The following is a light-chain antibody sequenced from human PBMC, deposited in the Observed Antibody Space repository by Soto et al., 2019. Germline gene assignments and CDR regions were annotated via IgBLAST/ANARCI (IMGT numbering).Light chain of an antibody. CDR1: SSNIGAGYD. V-gene: IGLV1-40*01. Sequence: QPVLTQPPSVSGAPGQRVTISCTGSSSNIGAGYDVHWYQQLPGTAPKVLIYGNTKRPSGVPDRFSGSKSGTSASLAITGLQAEDEADFYCQSYDSSLSGVVFGGGTKLTVL. CDR2: GNT. J-gene: IGLJ2*01. CDR3: QSYDSSLSGVV.